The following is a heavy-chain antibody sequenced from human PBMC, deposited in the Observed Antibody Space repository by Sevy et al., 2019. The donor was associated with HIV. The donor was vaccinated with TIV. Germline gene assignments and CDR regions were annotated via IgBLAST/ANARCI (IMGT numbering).Heavy chain of an antibody. D-gene: IGHD1-26*01. J-gene: IGHJ4*02. CDR3: ARGPEWELTSFLSH. V-gene: IGHV3-30-3*01. Sequence: GGSLRLSCAASGFTFRTYAFHWVRQAPGRGLEWIGLRSSNGDNGLYATSVRGRFTVSRENSMNILYLQMTSLTPDDTAVYYCARGPEWELTSFLSHWGQGTLVTVSS. CDR2: RSSNGDNG. CDR1: GFTFRTYA.